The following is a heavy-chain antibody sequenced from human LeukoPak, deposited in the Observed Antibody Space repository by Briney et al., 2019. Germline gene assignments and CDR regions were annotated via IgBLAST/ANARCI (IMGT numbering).Heavy chain of an antibody. CDR2: IYKSGST. CDR1: GGSISSYY. J-gene: IGHJ3*02. D-gene: IGHD2/OR15-2a*01. V-gene: IGHV4-59*12. Sequence: SETLSLTCTVSGGSISSYYWTWIRQPPGKELEWIGYIYKSGSTNYNPSLKSRVTISVDTSKNQFSLKLSSVTAADTAVYYCATSYLIYDAFDIWGQGTMVTVSS. CDR3: ATSYLIYDAFDI.